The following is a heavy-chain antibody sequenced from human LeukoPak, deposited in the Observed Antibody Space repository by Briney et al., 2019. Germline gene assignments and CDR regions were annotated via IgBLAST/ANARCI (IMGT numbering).Heavy chain of an antibody. CDR3: AQAFGGYLFDY. D-gene: IGHD3-16*01. V-gene: IGHV3-7*01. CDR1: GFTFSSYW. Sequence: GGSLRLSCAASGFTFSSYWMSWVRQAPGKGLEWVANIKQDGREKYYVDSVKGRFTIPRDNAKNSLYLQMNSLRAEDTAVYYCAQAFGGYLFDYWGQGTLVTVSS. CDR2: IKQDGREK. J-gene: IGHJ4*02.